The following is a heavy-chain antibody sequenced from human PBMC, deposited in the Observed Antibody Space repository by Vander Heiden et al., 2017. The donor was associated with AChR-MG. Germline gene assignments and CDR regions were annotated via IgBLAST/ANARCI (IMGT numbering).Heavy chain of an antibody. J-gene: IGHJ4*02. CDR2: IWYDGSNK. D-gene: IGHD6-13*01. V-gene: IGHV3-33*01. CDR1: GFTFSSYG. CDR3: ARDSDCCYSSPGFDY. Sequence: QVQLVESGGGVVQPGRSLRLSCAASGFTFSSYGMHWGRQAPGKGLEWVAVIWYDGSNKYYADSVKGRFTISRDNSKNTLYLQMNSLRAEDTAVYYCARDSDCCYSSPGFDYWGQGTLVTVSS.